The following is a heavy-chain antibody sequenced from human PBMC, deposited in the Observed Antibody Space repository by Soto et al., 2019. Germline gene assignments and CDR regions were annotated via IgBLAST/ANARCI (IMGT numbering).Heavy chain of an antibody. J-gene: IGHJ4*02. CDR3: ARDQKIGGNVPDY. CDR1: GFTFSSYG. Sequence: QVQLVESGGGVVQPGTSLRLSCAASGFTFSSYGMHWVRQAPGKGLEWVAVIWYDGSNKYYAENVKGRFTISRDNSKNTLYMQMNSLRAEDTSVYYGARDQKIGGNVPDYWGPGTLVTVSS. V-gene: IGHV3-33*01. CDR2: IWYDGSNK. D-gene: IGHD2-15*01.